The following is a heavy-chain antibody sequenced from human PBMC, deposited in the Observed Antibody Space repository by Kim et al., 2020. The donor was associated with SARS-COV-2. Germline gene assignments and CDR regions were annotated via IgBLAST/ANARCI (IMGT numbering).Heavy chain of an antibody. J-gene: IGHJ3*01. CDR2: IIENGDDT. CDR3: ARDYSNPRRRFRDSLGSSFFDF. CDR1: GFTFSNYA. D-gene: IGHD2-21*01. V-gene: IGHV3-23*01. Sequence: GGSLRLSCVASGFTFSNYAMSWVRQAPGKGLEWVSGIIENGDDTFYADSVKGRFTLSRDNSKNTLYLDMRSLRAEDTAIYYCARDYSNPRRRFRDSLGSSFFDFWGPGTMVTVSS.